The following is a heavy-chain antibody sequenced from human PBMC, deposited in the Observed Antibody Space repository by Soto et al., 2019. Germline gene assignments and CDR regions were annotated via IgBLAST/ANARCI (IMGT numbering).Heavy chain of an antibody. Sequence: PGGSLRLSCAASGFTFRSYAMNWVRQAPGKGLEWVSYISSSGSTIYYADSVKGRFTISRDNAKNSLYLQMNSLRAEDTAVYYCARDSNYPHYYDSSGYRFSDAFDIWGQGTMVTVSS. CDR3: ARDSNYPHYYDSSGYRFSDAFDI. CDR1: GFTFRSYA. CDR2: ISSSGSTI. J-gene: IGHJ3*02. D-gene: IGHD3-22*01. V-gene: IGHV3-48*03.